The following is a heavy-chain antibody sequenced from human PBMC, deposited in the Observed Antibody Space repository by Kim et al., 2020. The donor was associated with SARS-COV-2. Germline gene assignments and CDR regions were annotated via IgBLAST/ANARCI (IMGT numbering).Heavy chain of an antibody. Sequence: GESLKISCKGSGYSFTSYWISWVRQMPGKGLEWMGRIDPSDSYTNYSPSFQGHVTISADKSISTAYLQWSSLKASDTAMYYCARREAVVPAATPYYYYYGMDVWGQGTTVTVSS. CDR2: IDPSDSYT. J-gene: IGHJ6*02. CDR3: ARREAVVPAATPYYYYYGMDV. D-gene: IGHD2-2*01. V-gene: IGHV5-10-1*01. CDR1: GYSFTSYW.